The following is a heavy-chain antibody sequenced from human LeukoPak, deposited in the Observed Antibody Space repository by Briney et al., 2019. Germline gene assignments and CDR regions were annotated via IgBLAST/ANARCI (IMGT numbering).Heavy chain of an antibody. CDR2: INNDGSAT. V-gene: IGHV3-74*01. Sequence: GGSLRLSCAASGFTFRSSWMHWVRQGPGKGLVWVSRINNDGSATTYADSVKGRFTISRDTAKNTVFLQMNSLRAEDTAVYYCARDVGYSAYDWGQGTLGTVSS. CDR1: GFTFRSSW. CDR3: ARDVGYSAYD. D-gene: IGHD5-12*01. J-gene: IGHJ4*02.